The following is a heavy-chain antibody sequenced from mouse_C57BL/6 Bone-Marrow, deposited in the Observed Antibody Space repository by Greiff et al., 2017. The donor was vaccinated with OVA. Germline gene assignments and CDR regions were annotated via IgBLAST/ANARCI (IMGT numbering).Heavy chain of an antibody. CDR1: GYTFTSYG. CDR3: ARDGYSSFDY. Sequence: QVQLKESGAELARPGASVKLSCKASGYTFTSYGISWVKQRTGQGLEWIGEIYPRSGNTYYNEKFKGKATLTADKSTSTAYMELRSLTSEDSAVYFCARDGYSSFDYWGQGTTLTVSS. D-gene: IGHD2-3*01. V-gene: IGHV1-81*01. CDR2: IYPRSGNT. J-gene: IGHJ2*01.